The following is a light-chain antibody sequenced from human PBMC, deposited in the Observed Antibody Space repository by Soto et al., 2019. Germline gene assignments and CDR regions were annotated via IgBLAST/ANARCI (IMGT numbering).Light chain of an antibody. Sequence: EIVLTQSSGTLSLSPGERATLSCRASQSVSSSYLAWYQQKPGQAPRLLIYAASSRATGIPDRFSGSGSGKDFTLTSSRLETEDLAVYYCQQYGSSPPYTFGQGTKREIK. CDR1: QSVSSSY. CDR3: QQYGSSPPYT. CDR2: AAS. V-gene: IGKV3-20*01. J-gene: IGKJ2*01.